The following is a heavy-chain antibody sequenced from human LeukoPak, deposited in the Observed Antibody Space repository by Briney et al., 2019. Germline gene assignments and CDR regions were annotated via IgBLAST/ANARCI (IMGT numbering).Heavy chain of an antibody. CDR3: AMYYD. V-gene: IGHV3-7*02. Sequence: GGSLRLSCAASGFAFSSNWMAWVRQAPGKGLEWVANIKPDGSERYYVESVKGRFTISRDNAKNSVFLQMDSLRAEDTALYYCAMYYDWGQGTLVTVSS. CDR1: GFAFSSNW. CDR2: IKPDGSER. D-gene: IGHD3-16*01. J-gene: IGHJ4*02.